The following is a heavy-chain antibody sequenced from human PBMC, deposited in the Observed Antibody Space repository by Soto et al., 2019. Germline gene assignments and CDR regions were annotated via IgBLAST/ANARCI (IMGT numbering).Heavy chain of an antibody. CDR3: AKDLPDHRPPHILGVVAATGADDFDN. CDR1: GFTFSSYA. CDR2: ISGSGGST. D-gene: IGHD2-15*01. J-gene: IGHJ3*02. V-gene: IGHV3-23*01. Sequence: AGGSLRLSCAASGFTFSSYAMSWVRQAPGKGLEWVTAISGSGGSTYYADSVKGRFTISRDNSKNTLYLQMNSLRAEDTAVYYCAKDLPDHRPPHILGVVAATGADDFDNWGQGTMVTVSS.